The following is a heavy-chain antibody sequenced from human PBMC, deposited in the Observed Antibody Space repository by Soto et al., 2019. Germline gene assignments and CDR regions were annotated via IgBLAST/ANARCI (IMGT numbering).Heavy chain of an antibody. V-gene: IGHV4-59*12. CDR1: GGSIISDY. CDR2: MSYSGST. J-gene: IGHJ4*02. D-gene: IGHD2-15*01. CDR3: ARSRGCSGGSCYPGRGVLGY. Sequence: SETLSLTCTVSGGSIISDYWSWIRTRPGKGLGWIGYMSYSGSTNYNPSLKSLVTISVDTSKNQFSLKLSSVTAADTAVYYCARSRGCSGGSCYPGRGVLGYWGQGALVTVSS.